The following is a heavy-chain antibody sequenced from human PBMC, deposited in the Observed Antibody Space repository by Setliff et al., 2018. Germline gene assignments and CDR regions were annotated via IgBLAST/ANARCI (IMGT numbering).Heavy chain of an antibody. CDR3: ARDRISRYYDSGAHAFDI. Sequence: GGSLRLSCVVSGFSFSNYGMTWVRQAPGKGLEWISYISTSSGTRYYADSVKGRFTISRDNANQSLYLQMNSLRAEDTAVYYCARDRISRYYDSGAHAFDIWGQGTMVTVSS. D-gene: IGHD3-22*01. V-gene: IGHV3-48*01. CDR2: ISTSSGTR. CDR1: GFSFSNYG. J-gene: IGHJ3*02.